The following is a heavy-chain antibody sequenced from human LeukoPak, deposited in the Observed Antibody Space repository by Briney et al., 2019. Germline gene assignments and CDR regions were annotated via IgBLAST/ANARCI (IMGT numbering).Heavy chain of an antibody. CDR2: IYYSGST. J-gene: IGHJ4*02. CDR1: GGSISSGDYY. V-gene: IGHV4-30-4*01. Sequence: SETLSLTCTVSGGSISSGDYYWSWIRQPPGKGLEWIGYIYYSGSTYYNPSLKSRVTISVDTSMNQFSLKLNSVTAADTAVYYCARTGGTIDYWGQGTLVTVSS. D-gene: IGHD2-8*02. CDR3: ARTGGTIDY.